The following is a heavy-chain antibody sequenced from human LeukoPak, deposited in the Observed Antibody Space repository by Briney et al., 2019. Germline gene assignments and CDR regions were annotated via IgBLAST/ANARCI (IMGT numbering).Heavy chain of an antibody. J-gene: IGHJ6*03. CDR1: GYTFTSYD. V-gene: IGHV1-8*03. CDR2: MNPNSGNT. Sequence: ASVKVSCKASGYTFTSYDINWVRQATGQGLEWMGWMNPNSGNTGYAQKFQGRVTITRNTSISTAYMELSSLRSEDTAVYYCARGLGGSGDCDFWSGYSNYYYYYMDVWGKGTTVTVSS. D-gene: IGHD3-3*01. CDR3: ARGLGGSGDCDFWSGYSNYYYYYMDV.